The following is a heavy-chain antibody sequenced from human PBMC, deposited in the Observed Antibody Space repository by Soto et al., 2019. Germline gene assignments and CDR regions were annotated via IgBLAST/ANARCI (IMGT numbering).Heavy chain of an antibody. D-gene: IGHD1-26*01. CDR3: ARGVSAGVDY. V-gene: IGHV1-8*01. CDR2: MQPSTGRT. CDR1: GYSFTSLD. Sequence: ASVKVSCKASGYSFTSLDINWVRQTAGQGLEWMGWMQPSTGRTGYAQKFQGRVTMTRDTSINTAYMELTTLTSDDTAFYYCARGVSAGVDYWGKGTLVTVSS. J-gene: IGHJ4*02.